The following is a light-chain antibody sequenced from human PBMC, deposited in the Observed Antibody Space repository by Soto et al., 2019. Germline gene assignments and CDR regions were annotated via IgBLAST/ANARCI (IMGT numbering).Light chain of an antibody. CDR2: GAS. J-gene: IGKJ4*01. Sequence: EIVMTQSPATLSVSPGERATLSCRASQSVNNNLAWYQQKPGQSPRLVMYGASTRATGIPARFSGSGSGSGTEFTLTISSLQSEDFAVYYCQQDDHWPPLTFGGGTKVEIK. CDR3: QQDDHWPPLT. V-gene: IGKV3-15*01. CDR1: QSVNNN.